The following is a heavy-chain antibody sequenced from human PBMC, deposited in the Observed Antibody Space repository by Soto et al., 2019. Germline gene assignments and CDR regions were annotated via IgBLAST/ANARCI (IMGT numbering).Heavy chain of an antibody. V-gene: IGHV3-30*18. Sequence: QVQLVESGGGVVQPGRSLRLSCAASGFTFSSYGMHWVRQAPGKGLEWVAVISYDGSNKYYADSVKGRFTISRDNSKNTLYLQMNSLRAEDTAVYYCAKDLGEQLVRTRGMDFWGQGTTVTVSS. CDR2: ISYDGSNK. CDR1: GFTFSSYG. D-gene: IGHD6-6*01. CDR3: AKDLGEQLVRTRGMDF. J-gene: IGHJ6*02.